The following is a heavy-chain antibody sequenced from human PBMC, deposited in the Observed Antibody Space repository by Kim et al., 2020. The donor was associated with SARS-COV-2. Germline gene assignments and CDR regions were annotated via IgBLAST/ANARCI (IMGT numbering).Heavy chain of an antibody. CDR1: GGSISSGDYY. CDR2: IYYSGST. CDR3: ARDRMAYGPENYYYYGMDV. Sequence: SETLSLTCTVSGGSISSGDYYWSWIRQPPGKGLEWIGYIYYSGSTYYNPSLKSRVTISVDTSKNQFSLKLSSVTAADTAVYYCARDRMAYGPENYYYYGMDVWGQGTTVTVSS. D-gene: IGHD4-17*01. V-gene: IGHV4-30-4*01. J-gene: IGHJ6*02.